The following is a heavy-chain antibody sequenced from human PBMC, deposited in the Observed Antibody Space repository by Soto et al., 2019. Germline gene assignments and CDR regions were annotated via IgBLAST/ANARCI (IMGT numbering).Heavy chain of an antibody. CDR3: ARAYYDFWSGYFDY. J-gene: IGHJ4*02. V-gene: IGHV3-7*03. CDR1: GFTFSSYW. Sequence: EVQLVESGGGLVQPGGSLRLSCVASGFTFSSYWMSWVRQAPGKGLEWVANIKQDGSEKYYVDSVKGRFTISRDNAKNSLYLQMNSLRAEDTAVYYCARAYYDFWSGYFDYWGQGTLVTVSS. D-gene: IGHD3-3*01. CDR2: IKQDGSEK.